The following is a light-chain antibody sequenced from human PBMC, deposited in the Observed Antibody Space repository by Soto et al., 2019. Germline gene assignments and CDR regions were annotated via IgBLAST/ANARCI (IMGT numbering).Light chain of an antibody. J-gene: IGKJ5*01. CDR2: GAS. Sequence: EIVMRQSPATLAVSPGGRATLSCRASQSVSSNLAWSQQKPGQAPRLLFYGASTGATGLPARFSGSGSGTEFTLTITSLQAEACAVYYCPQSYHWPRTFGQGTRLEIK. CDR3: PQSYHWPRT. V-gene: IGKV3-15*01. CDR1: QSVSSN.